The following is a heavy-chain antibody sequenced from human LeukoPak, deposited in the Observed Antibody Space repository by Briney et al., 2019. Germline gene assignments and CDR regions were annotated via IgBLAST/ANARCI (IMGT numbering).Heavy chain of an antibody. CDR2: IYHSGNT. V-gene: IGHV4-38-2*02. CDR1: AYSISSGFF. J-gene: IGHJ4*02. Sequence: SETLSLTCSVSAYSISSGFFWGWIRQPPGKGLEWIGSIYHSGNTYYNPSLKSRVTISVDTSKNQFSLRLTSVTAADTAVYYCVRYGSGTYSTPCNYWGQGTLVTVSS. CDR3: VRYGSGTYSTPCNY. D-gene: IGHD3-10*01.